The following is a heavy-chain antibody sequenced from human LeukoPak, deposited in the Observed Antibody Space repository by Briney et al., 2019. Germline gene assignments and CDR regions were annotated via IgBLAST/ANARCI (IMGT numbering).Heavy chain of an antibody. J-gene: IGHJ4*02. V-gene: IGHV3-21*01. CDR1: GFTFSRYN. CDR2: ISSRSSYI. Sequence: GGSLRLSCAGSGFTFSRYNMNWFRQAPGKGLERVSSISSRSSYIFYADSVKGRFTISRDNAKNSLYLQMNSLGAEDTAVYYCARKGQWLAYDYWGQGTLVTVSS. CDR3: ARKGQWLAYDY. D-gene: IGHD6-19*01.